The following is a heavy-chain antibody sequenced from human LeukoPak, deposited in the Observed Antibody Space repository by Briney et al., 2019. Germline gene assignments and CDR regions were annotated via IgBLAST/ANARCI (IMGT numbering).Heavy chain of an antibody. Sequence: PGGSLGLSCAASGFTFSGYGMHWVCQAPGKGPEWVAYIQYDGHVKISADSVKGRFTISRDNSKNTLSLQMNSLRSEDTAVYYCTREMGGYQLLKNFDFWGQGTLVTVSS. V-gene: IGHV3-30*02. CDR2: IQYDGHVK. D-gene: IGHD2-21*01. CDR3: TREMGGYQLLKNFDF. J-gene: IGHJ4*02. CDR1: GFTFSGYG.